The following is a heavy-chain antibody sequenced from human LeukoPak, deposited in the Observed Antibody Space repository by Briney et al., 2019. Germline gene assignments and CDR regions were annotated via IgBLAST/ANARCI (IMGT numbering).Heavy chain of an antibody. V-gene: IGHV3-21*04. CDR3: AKDSNTGGYSFGS. Sequence: PGGSLRLSCAASGFTLSSYSMNWVRQAPGKGLEWVSSISSSSSYIYYADSVKGRFTISRDNSKNSLSLEMNSLRTEDTALYYCAKDSNTGGYSFGSWGQGTLVTVTS. J-gene: IGHJ4*02. CDR2: ISSSSSYI. CDR1: GFTLSSYS. D-gene: IGHD5-12*01.